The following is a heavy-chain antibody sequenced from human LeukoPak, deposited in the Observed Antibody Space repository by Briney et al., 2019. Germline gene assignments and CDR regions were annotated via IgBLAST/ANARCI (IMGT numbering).Heavy chain of an antibody. V-gene: IGHV3-43D*03. D-gene: IGHD3-10*01. Sequence: QSGGSLRLSCAASGFTFDDYAMHWVRQAPGKGLEWVSFISWDGGSTYYADSVKGRFTISRDNSKNSLYLQMNSLRAEDTALYYCAKDMAAYYYSSGNIDYWGQGTLVTISS. J-gene: IGHJ4*02. CDR3: AKDMAAYYYSSGNIDY. CDR2: ISWDGGST. CDR1: GFTFDDYA.